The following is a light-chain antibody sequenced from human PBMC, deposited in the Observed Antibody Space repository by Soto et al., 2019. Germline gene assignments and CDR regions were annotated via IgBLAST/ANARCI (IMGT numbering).Light chain of an antibody. Sequence: IHVNKSPSAVSGSLKARVTITCRASQTISSWLAWYQQKPGKDPKLLIYKASTLKSGVPSRFSGSGSGTEFTLTIISLQPDDFATYYCQHYNCQLEAFGGGTKVDI. CDR2: KAS. V-gene: IGKV1-5*03. J-gene: IGKJ4*02. CDR1: QTISSW. CDR3: QHYNCQLEA.